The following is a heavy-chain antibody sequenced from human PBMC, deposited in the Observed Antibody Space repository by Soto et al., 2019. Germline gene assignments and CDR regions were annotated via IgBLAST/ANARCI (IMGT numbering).Heavy chain of an antibody. V-gene: IGHV3-23*01. D-gene: IGHD6-19*01. CDR3: AKTPRQWLVYFDY. Sequence: EVQLLESGGGLVQPGGSLRPSCAASGFPFSNYAIPWVRQAPGKGLEWVSGISGSGGTTYYADSVKGRFTISRDNSKDTLHLQMNSLRAEDTAVYYCAKTPRQWLVYFDYWGQGALVTVSS. CDR1: GFPFSNYA. CDR2: ISGSGGTT. J-gene: IGHJ4*02.